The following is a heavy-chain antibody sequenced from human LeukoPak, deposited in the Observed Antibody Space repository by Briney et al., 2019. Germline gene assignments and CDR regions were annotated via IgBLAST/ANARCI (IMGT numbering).Heavy chain of an antibody. CDR2: IYYSGST. CDR3: ARDNWNYGSSMDV. CDR1: GVSISSYY. D-gene: IGHD1-7*01. J-gene: IGHJ6*02. V-gene: IGHV4-59*01. Sequence: WETLSLTCTVSGVSISSYYWSWIRQPPGKGLEWIGYIYYSGSTNYNPSLKSRVTISVDTSKNQFSLKLSSVTAADTAVYYCARDNWNYGSSMDVWGQGTTVTVSS.